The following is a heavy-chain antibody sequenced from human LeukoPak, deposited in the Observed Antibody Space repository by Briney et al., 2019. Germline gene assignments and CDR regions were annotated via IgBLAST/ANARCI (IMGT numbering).Heavy chain of an antibody. Sequence: GASVKVSCKASGGTFSSYAINWVRQASGQGLEWMGWMNPTSGNTGYAQKFQGRVTMTRDTSESTAYMELSSLRSEDTAVYYCARGGYSWYYYYMDVWGKGTTVTVSS. V-gene: IGHV1-8*02. CDR3: ARGGYSWYYYYMDV. CDR2: MNPTSGNT. J-gene: IGHJ6*03. CDR1: GGTFSSYA. D-gene: IGHD3-22*01.